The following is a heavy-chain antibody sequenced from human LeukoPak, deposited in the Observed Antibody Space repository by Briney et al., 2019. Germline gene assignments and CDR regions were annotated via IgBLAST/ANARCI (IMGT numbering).Heavy chain of an antibody. V-gene: IGHV1-18*01. CDR2: ISAYNGNT. CDR3: ARSIAADGLPRVDY. D-gene: IGHD6-13*01. J-gene: IGHJ4*02. CDR1: GYTFTSYG. Sequence: ASVKVSCKASGYTFTSYGISWVRQAPGQGLEWMGWISAYNGNTNYAQKLQGRVTMTTDTSTSTAYMELRSLRSDDTAVYYCARSIAADGLPRVDYWGQGTLVTVSS.